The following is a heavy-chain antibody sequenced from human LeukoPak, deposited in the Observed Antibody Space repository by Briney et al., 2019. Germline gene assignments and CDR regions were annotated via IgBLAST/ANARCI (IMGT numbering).Heavy chain of an antibody. Sequence: PGRSLRLSCAASGFNFDGNAMHWVRQVPGKGLEWVSGISWDSANIGYADSVKGRFTISRDNTKDSLYHQMNSLRAEDTALYYCAKESSVYCTDGVCSLDYWGQGSLVTVSS. J-gene: IGHJ4*02. V-gene: IGHV3-9*01. D-gene: IGHD2-8*01. CDR3: AKESSVYCTDGVCSLDY. CDR2: ISWDSANI. CDR1: GFNFDGNA.